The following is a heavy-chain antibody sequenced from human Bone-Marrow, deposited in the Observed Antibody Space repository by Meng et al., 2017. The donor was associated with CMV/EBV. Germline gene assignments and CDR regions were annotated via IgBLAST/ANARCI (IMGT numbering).Heavy chain of an antibody. Sequence: GESLKISCAASGFTFTDFYMSWIRQAPGKGLEWVSYISSGSHAIYYADSVKGRFTISRDNAKNSLYLQMNSLRAEDTAVYYCARDLPHYSLDYWGQGTPVTVSS. D-gene: IGHD4-11*01. J-gene: IGHJ4*02. V-gene: IGHV3-11*04. CDR3: ARDLPHYSLDY. CDR1: GFTFTDFY. CDR2: ISSGSHAI.